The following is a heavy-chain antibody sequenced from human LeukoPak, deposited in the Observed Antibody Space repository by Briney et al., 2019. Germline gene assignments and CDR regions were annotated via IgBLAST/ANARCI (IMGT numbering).Heavy chain of an antibody. D-gene: IGHD5-18*01. CDR3: ARQKKENGSYGYYYYYGMDV. V-gene: IGHV4-39*01. CDR1: GGSISSSSYY. J-gene: IGHJ6*02. Sequence: NPSETLSLTCTVSGGSISSSSYYWGWIRRPPGKGLEWIGSIYYSGSTYYNPSLKSRVTISVDTSKNQFSLKLSSVTAADTAVYYCARQKKENGSYGYYYYYGMDVWGQGTTVTVSS. CDR2: IYYSGST.